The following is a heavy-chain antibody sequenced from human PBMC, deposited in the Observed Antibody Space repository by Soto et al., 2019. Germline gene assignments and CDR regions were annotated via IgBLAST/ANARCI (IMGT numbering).Heavy chain of an antibody. V-gene: IGHV4-31*03. J-gene: IGHJ5*02. Sequence: QVQLQESGPGLVKPSQTLSLTCTVSGGSISSGGYYWSWIRQHPGKGLEWIGYIYYSGSTYYNPYLKSRVTISVDTSKNQFSLKLSSVTAADTAVYYCAREPRYNWNYVDWFDPWGQGTLVTVSS. D-gene: IGHD1-7*01. CDR3: AREPRYNWNYVDWFDP. CDR1: GGSISSGGYY. CDR2: IYYSGST.